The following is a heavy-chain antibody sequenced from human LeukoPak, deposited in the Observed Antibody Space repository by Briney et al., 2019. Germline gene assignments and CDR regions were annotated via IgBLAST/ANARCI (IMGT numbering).Heavy chain of an antibody. Sequence: TGGSLRLSCAASGFTFSSYEMNWVRQAPGKGLEWVSYISSSGSTIYYADSVKGRLTISRDNAKNSLYLQMNSLRAEDTAVYYCAELGITVIGGVWGKGTTVTISS. J-gene: IGHJ6*04. CDR3: AELGITVIGGV. CDR2: ISSSGSTI. CDR1: GFTFSSYE. D-gene: IGHD3-10*02. V-gene: IGHV3-48*03.